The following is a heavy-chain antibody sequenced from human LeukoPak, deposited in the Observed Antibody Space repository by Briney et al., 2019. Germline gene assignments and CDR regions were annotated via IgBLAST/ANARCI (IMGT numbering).Heavy chain of an antibody. CDR3: ARDMITTITLDS. V-gene: IGHV3-11*04. CDR2: ISSSGSTI. Sequence: NPGGSLRLSCAASGFTFSDYYMSWIRQAPGKGLEWVSYISSSGSTIYYADSVKGRFTISRDNANNSLYLHMNSLRAEDTAVYFCARDMITTITLDSWGQGTPVTVPS. J-gene: IGHJ4*02. D-gene: IGHD3-16*01. CDR1: GFTFSDYY.